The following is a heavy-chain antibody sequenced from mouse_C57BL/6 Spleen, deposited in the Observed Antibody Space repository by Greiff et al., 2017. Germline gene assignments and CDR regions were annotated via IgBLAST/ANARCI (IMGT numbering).Heavy chain of an antibody. CDR3: AGSETGGYFDY. CDR2: FFPGSGST. V-gene: IGHV1-9*01. Sequence: QVQLQQSGAELMKPGASVKLSCKATGYTFTGYWIEWVKQSPGHGLEWIGEFFPGSGSTNYNEKFKGKATFTVDTSSDSAYLQLSSLATEAAAIYYSAGSETGGYFDYWGQGTTLTVSS. J-gene: IGHJ2*01. CDR1: GYTFTGYW.